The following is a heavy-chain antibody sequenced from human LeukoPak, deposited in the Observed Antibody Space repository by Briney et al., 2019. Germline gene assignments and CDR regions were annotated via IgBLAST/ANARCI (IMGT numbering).Heavy chain of an antibody. CDR1: GFTFSSYW. V-gene: IGHV3-7*01. CDR2: IKQDGSEK. Sequence: GGSLRLSCAASGFTFSSYWMSWVRQAPGKGLEWVANIKQDGSEKYYVDSVKGRFTISRDNAKNSLYLQMNSLRAEDTAVYYCAREGNAGPTYYYDSSGYYYPDYWGQGTLVTVSS. J-gene: IGHJ4*02. CDR3: AREGNAGPTYYYDSSGYYYPDY. D-gene: IGHD3-22*01.